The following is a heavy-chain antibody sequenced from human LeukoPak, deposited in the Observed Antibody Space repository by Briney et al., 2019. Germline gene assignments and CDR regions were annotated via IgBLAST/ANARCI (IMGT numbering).Heavy chain of an antibody. V-gene: IGHV3-23*01. D-gene: IGHD2-2*01. CDR2: ISGSGDAT. J-gene: IGHJ6*04. CDR3: ARGIPAMDV. Sequence: GGSLRLSCAASGFTFSSYAMSWVRQVPGKGLEWVSVISGSGDATYYADSVKGRFTISRDDSKNTMYLQMNSLRAEDTAVYYCARGIPAMDVWGKGTTVTVSS. CDR1: GFTFSSYA.